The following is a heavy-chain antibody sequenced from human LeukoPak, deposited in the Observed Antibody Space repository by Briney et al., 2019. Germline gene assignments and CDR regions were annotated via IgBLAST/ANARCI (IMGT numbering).Heavy chain of an antibody. V-gene: IGHV1-2*02. D-gene: IGHD3-16*01. Sequence: GASVKVSCKASGYTFTGYYMHWVRQAPGQGLEWMGWINPKSGGTNYAQKFQGSVTMTRDTSINTAYMDLSSLRSDDTAVYYCARDRAILAMDYEFDYWGQGTLVTVSS. CDR1: GYTFTGYY. CDR3: ARDRAILAMDYEFDY. J-gene: IGHJ4*02. CDR2: INPKSGGT.